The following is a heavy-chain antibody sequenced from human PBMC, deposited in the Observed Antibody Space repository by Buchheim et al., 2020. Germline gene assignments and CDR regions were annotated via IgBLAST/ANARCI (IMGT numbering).Heavy chain of an antibody. CDR1: GFTFSSYW. D-gene: IGHD1-26*01. Sequence: EVQLVESGGGLVQPGGSLRLSCAASGFTFSSYWMSWVRQAPGKGLEWVANIKQDGSEKYYVDSVKGRFTISSDNAKNSLYLQMNSLRAEDTAVYYCARFAELPQDYYYGMDVWGQGTT. CDR3: ARFAELPQDYYYGMDV. J-gene: IGHJ6*02. CDR2: IKQDGSEK. V-gene: IGHV3-7*01.